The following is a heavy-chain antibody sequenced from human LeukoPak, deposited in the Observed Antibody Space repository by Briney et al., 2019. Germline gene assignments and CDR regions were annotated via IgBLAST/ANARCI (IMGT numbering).Heavy chain of an antibody. CDR1: GFTFSIYG. J-gene: IGHJ4*02. V-gene: IGHV3-23*01. D-gene: IGHD1-14*01. CDR2: ISGSGDRS. CDR3: AKPARTDYTDY. Sequence: GGSLRLSCAASGFTFSIYGMSWVRQAPGKGLEWVSAISGSGDRSYYADSVKGRFTISRDNSKNTLYLQMNSLGAGDTAIYFCAKPARTDYTDYWGQGTLVTVSS.